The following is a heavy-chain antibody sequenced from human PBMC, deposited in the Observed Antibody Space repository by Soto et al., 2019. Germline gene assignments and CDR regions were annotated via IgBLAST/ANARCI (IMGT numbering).Heavy chain of an antibody. CDR2: ISYDGSSK. V-gene: IGHV3-30*18. J-gene: IGHJ4*02. D-gene: IGHD5-18*01. CDR1: GFTFSTSG. Sequence: QVQLVESGGGVVQPGRSLRLSCAASGFTFSTSGMHWVRQAPGKGLEWVAVISYDGSSKYYADSVKGRFTISRDNSRNTLYLQLNSLRAEDTGVYYCAKDPGKGNVRAYNYGRATLGYWGQGTLVTVSS. CDR3: AKDPGKGNVRAYNYGRATLGY.